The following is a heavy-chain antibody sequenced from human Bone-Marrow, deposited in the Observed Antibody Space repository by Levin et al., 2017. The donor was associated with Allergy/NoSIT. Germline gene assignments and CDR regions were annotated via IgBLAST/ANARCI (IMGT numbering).Heavy chain of an antibody. J-gene: IGHJ4*02. D-gene: IGHD3-10*01. CDR1: GFTFSSYA. V-gene: IGHV3-23*01. Sequence: SCAASGFTFSSYAMSWVRQAPGKGLEWVSAISGSGGSTYYADSVKGRFTISRDNSKNTLYLQMNSLRAEDTAVYYCAKDLLGSGSYYQYWGQGTLVTVSS. CDR2: ISGSGGST. CDR3: AKDLLGSGSYYQY.